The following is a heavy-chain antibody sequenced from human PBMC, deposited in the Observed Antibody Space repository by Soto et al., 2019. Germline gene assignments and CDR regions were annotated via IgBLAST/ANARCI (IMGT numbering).Heavy chain of an antibody. V-gene: IGHV3-13*01. CDR1: GFTFSSYD. J-gene: IGHJ4*02. CDR2: IGTAGDT. Sequence: GGSLRLSCAASGFTFSSYDMHWVRQATGKGLEWVSAIGTAGDTYYPGSVKGRFTISRENAKNSLYLQMNSLRAGDTAVYYCARASRGSAQSFFDYWGQGTLVTVSS. D-gene: IGHD3-10*01. CDR3: ARASRGSAQSFFDY.